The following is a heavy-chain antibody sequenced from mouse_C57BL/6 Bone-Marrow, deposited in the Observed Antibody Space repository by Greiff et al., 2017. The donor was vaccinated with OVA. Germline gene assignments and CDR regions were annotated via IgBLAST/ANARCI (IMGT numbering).Heavy chain of an antibody. Sequence: EVKLMESVAELVRPGASVKLSCTASGFNIKNTYMHWVKQRPEQGLEWIGRIDPANGNTKYAPKFQGEATITADTSSNTAYLQLSSLTSEDTAIYYCARSNYGFPWFAYWGQGTLVTVSA. J-gene: IGHJ3*01. CDR2: IDPANGNT. V-gene: IGHV14-3*01. D-gene: IGHD2-5*01. CDR1: GFNIKNTY. CDR3: ARSNYGFPWFAY.